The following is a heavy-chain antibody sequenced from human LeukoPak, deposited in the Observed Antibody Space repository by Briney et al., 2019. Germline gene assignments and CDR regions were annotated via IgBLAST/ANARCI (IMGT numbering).Heavy chain of an antibody. CDR2: ISGSGGST. CDR1: GFTFSSYA. CDR3: AKDIHYYDSSGPFDY. D-gene: IGHD3-22*01. J-gene: IGHJ4*02. V-gene: IGHV3-23*01. Sequence: PGGSLRLSCAASGFTFSSYAMSWVRQAPGKGLEWVSAISGSGGSTYYADSVKGRLTISRDNSKNTLYLQMNSLRAEDTAVYYCAKDIHYYDSSGPFDYWGQGTLVTVSS.